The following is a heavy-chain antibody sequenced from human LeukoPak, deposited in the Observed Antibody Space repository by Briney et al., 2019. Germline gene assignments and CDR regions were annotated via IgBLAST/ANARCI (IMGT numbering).Heavy chain of an antibody. Sequence: PSETLSLTCTISGAFGGSISSYYWSWIRHPPGKGLEWIGYVYYSGSTNYNTSLKSRVTISIDTSKTQFSLKLNSVTAADTAVYYCARASNYDTSGYYFYWYFDLWGRGTLVTVSS. V-gene: IGHV4-59*01. CDR2: VYYSGST. J-gene: IGHJ2*01. CDR1: GAFGGSISSYY. CDR3: ARASNYDTSGYYFYWYFDL. D-gene: IGHD3-22*01.